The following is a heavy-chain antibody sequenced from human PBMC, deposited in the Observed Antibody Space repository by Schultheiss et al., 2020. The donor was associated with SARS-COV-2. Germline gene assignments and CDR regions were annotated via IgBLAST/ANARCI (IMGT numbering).Heavy chain of an antibody. J-gene: IGHJ6*02. CDR2: ISGSGGST. V-gene: IGHV3-23*01. CDR3: AKDWGSGWRGYYGMDV. Sequence: GGSLRLSCTASGFTFGDYAMSWVRQAPGKGLEWVSAISGSGGSTYYADSVKGRFTISRDNSKNTLYLQMNSLRAEDTALYYCAKDWGSGWRGYYGMDVWGQGTTVTVSS. D-gene: IGHD6-19*01. CDR1: GFTFGDYA.